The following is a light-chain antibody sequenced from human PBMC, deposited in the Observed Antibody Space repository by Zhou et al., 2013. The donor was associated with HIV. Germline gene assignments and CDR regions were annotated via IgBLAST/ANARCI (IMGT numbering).Light chain of an antibody. CDR3: QQRSNWPPVFS. CDR1: QSVSNY. J-gene: IGKJ3*01. V-gene: IGKV3-11*01. CDR2: DAS. Sequence: EIVLTQSPGTLSSSPGERATLSCRASQSVSNYLAWYQQKPGQAPRLLIYDASNRATGIPARFSGSGSGTDFTLTISSLEPEDFAVYYCQQRSNWPPVFSFGPGTKVDIK.